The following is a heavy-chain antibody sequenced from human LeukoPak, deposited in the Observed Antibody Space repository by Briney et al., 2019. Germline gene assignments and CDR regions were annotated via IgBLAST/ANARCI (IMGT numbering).Heavy chain of an antibody. CDR1: GFTFSSYA. J-gene: IGHJ6*02. V-gene: IGHV3-23*01. CDR3: AKAGFESGYGDYYYYYGMDV. CDR2: ISGSGGST. Sequence: AGGSLRLSCAASGFTFSSYAMSWVRQAPGKGLEWVSAISGSGGSTYYADSVKGRFTISRDNSKNTLYLQMNSLRAEDTAVYYCAKAGFESGYGDYYYYYGMDVWGQGTTVTVSS. D-gene: IGHD4-17*01.